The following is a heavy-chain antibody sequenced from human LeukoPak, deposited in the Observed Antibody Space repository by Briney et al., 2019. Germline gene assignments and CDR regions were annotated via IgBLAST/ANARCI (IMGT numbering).Heavy chain of an antibody. CDR2: INSDGSWT. CDR1: GNYW. Sequence: GGSLRLSCAASGNYWMHWVRQAPGKGLVWVSHINSDGSWTSYADSVKGRFTISKDNAKNTVYLQMNSLRAEDTAVYYCVSFYETDWGRGTLVTVSS. J-gene: IGHJ4*02. V-gene: IGHV3-74*01. D-gene: IGHD2/OR15-2a*01. CDR3: VSFYETD.